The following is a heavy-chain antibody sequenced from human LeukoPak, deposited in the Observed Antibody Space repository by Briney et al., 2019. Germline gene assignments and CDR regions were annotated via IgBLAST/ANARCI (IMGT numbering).Heavy chain of an antibody. V-gene: IGHV4-59*01. J-gene: IGHJ5*02. CDR1: VGSISSYY. Sequence: PSETLSLTCTVSVGSISSYYWSWIRQPPAKGLEWIGYIYYSGSTNYNPSLKSRVTISVDTSKSQFSLKLSSVTAADTAVYYCARGMTTVVSNWFDPWGQGTLVTVSS. CDR3: ARGMTTVVSNWFDP. D-gene: IGHD4-23*01. CDR2: IYYSGST.